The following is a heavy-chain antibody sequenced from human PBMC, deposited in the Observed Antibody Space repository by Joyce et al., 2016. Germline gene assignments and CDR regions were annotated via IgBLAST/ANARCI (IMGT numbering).Heavy chain of an antibody. D-gene: IGHD6-19*01. Sequence: EVQLVESGGGLVQPGGSLRLSCAASGFTVSSNYMTWVRQAPGKGLEWFSVIYSGGRTYYADSVKGRFTLSRDNSKNTLYLQMNSVRSEDTAVYYCASLDLDSSGWDGRFDYWGQGTLVTVSS. CDR3: ASLDLDSSGWDGRFDY. CDR1: GFTVSSNY. CDR2: IYSGGRT. J-gene: IGHJ4*02. V-gene: IGHV3-66*02.